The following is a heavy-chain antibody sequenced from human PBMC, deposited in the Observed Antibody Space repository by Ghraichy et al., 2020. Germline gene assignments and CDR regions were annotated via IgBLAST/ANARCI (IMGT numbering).Heavy chain of an antibody. CDR2: ISAYNGNT. CDR1: GYTFTTYG. D-gene: IGHD2-2*01. CDR3: ARVRGEPAAIQPPLDY. V-gene: IGHV1-18*01. J-gene: IGHJ4*02. Sequence: ASVKVSCKASGYTFTTYGISWVRQAPGQGLEWMGWISAYNGNTNFAQKLQGRVTMTTVTSTRTAYMELRSLTSDDTAVYYCARVRGEPAAIQPPLDYWGQGTLVTVSS.